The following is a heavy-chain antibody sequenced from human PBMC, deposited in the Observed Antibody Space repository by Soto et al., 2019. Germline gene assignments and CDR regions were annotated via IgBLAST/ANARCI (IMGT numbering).Heavy chain of an antibody. Sequence: EVQLLESGGGLVQPGGSLRLSCAASGFTSSNPDMAWVRQAPGKGLEWVSGIFGGGYTTYADSVKGRFTISRDKSSKTVNLQMYSMRAKETAIYYCVKGCWGDYWGQGTRVTVSS. CDR2: IFGGGYT. V-gene: IGHV3-23*01. D-gene: IGHD3-16*01. CDR1: GFTSSNPD. CDR3: VKGCWGDY. J-gene: IGHJ4*02.